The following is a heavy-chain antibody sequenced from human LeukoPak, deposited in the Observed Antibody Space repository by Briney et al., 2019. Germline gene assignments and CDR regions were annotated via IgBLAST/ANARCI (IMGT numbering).Heavy chain of an antibody. J-gene: IGHJ4*02. Sequence: SETLSLTCTVSGGSISSGSYHWGWIRQPPGKGLEWIGNVYYTGSTYYNPSLKSRVTITSKNQFFLKLVSVTAADTAVYYCARGSYISSTWYYFDYWGQGTLVTVSS. CDR1: GGSISSGSYH. D-gene: IGHD6-13*01. V-gene: IGHV4-39*01. CDR2: VYYTGST. CDR3: ARGSYISSTWYYFDY.